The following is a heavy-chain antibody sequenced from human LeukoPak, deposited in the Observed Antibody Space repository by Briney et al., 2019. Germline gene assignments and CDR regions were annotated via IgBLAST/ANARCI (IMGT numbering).Heavy chain of an antibody. CDR2: IRSKGYGGTI. Sequence: PGGSLRLSCTASAFIFGDYAMSWVRQAPGKGLEWVGFIRSKGYGGTIEYAASVKGRFTISRDDSKSIAYLQMNSLKTEDTAVYYCTRGPHYDFWSGYYFDDWGQGTLVTVSS. V-gene: IGHV3-49*04. CDR1: AFIFGDYA. D-gene: IGHD3-3*01. J-gene: IGHJ4*02. CDR3: TRGPHYDFWSGYYFDD.